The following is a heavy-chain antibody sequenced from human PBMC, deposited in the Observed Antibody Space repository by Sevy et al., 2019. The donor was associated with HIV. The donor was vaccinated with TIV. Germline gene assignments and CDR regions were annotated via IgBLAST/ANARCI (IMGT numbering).Heavy chain of an antibody. Sequence: GGSLRLSCAASGFTFSSYAMSWVRQAPGKGLEWVSAISGSGGSTYYADSVKGRFTISRDNSKNTLYLQMNSLGAEDTDVYYCAKVPAKLNHYDSSGYLNIWGQGTMVTVSS. CDR2: ISGSGGST. D-gene: IGHD3-22*01. J-gene: IGHJ3*02. CDR3: AKVPAKLNHYDSSGYLNI. V-gene: IGHV3-23*01. CDR1: GFTFSSYA.